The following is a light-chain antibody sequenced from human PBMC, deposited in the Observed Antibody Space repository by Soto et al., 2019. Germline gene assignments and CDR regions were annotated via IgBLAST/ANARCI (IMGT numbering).Light chain of an antibody. CDR1: SRDIGDYNY. V-gene: IGLV2-14*03. J-gene: IGLJ2*01. CDR3: TSYTSTDTLVV. Sequence: QSALTQPASVSAYHGQSITISCTGTSRDIGDYNYVSWYQQRPGEAPKLILYEVENRPSGISDRFSGSKSGNTASLTISGLRTEDEADYYCTSYTSTDTLVVFGGGTKVTVL. CDR2: EVE.